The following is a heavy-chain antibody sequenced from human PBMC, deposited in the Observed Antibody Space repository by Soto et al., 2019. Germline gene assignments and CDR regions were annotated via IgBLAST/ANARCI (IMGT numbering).Heavy chain of an antibody. CDR1: GFTFSSYA. D-gene: IGHD6-19*01. Sequence: QVQLVESGGGVVQTGRSLRLSCAASGFTFSSYAMHWVRQAPGKGLEWVAVISYDGSNKYYADSVKGRFTISRDNSKNTLYLQMNSLRAEDTAVYYCAGTHSRPLAGYYYYYGMDVWGQGTTVTVSS. V-gene: IGHV3-30-3*01. J-gene: IGHJ6*02. CDR2: ISYDGSNK. CDR3: AGTHSRPLAGYYYYYGMDV.